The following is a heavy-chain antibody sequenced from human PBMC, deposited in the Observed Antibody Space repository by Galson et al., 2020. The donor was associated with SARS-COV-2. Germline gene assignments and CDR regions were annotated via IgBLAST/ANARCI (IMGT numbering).Heavy chain of an antibody. CDR3: ARINPSPGSYYDAFDI. CDR1: GFTFSVCA. D-gene: IGHD3-10*01. CDR2: IRSKTNNYAT. J-gene: IGHJ3*02. V-gene: IGHV3-73*01. Sequence: GESLKISCAASGFTFSVCAMHWVRQASGRGLEWVGRIRSKTNNYATAYAASVKGRFTISRDDSKNTAYLQMNSLKTEDTAVYYCARINPSPGSYYDAFDIWGQGAMVTVSS.